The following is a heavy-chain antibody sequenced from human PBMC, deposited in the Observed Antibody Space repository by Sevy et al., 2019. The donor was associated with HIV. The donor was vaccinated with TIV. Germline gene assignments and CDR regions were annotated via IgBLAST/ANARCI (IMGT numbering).Heavy chain of an antibody. CDR1: GDSVSSNSAA. J-gene: IGHJ6*02. CDR2: TYYRSKWYN. D-gene: IGHD5-18*01. CDR3: ARVPQFTAMVTSYYYYGMDV. Sequence: KQSQTLSLTCAISGDSVSSNSAAWNWIRQSPSRGLEWLGRTYYRSKWYNDYAVSVKSRITINPDTSKNQFSLQLNSVTPEDTAVYYCARVPQFTAMVTSYYYYGMDVWGQGTTVTVSS. V-gene: IGHV6-1*01.